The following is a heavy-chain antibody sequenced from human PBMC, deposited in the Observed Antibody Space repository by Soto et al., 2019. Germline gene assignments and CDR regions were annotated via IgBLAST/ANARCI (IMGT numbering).Heavy chain of an antibody. J-gene: IGHJ6*02. Sequence: QVQLVQSGAEVKKPGASVKVSCKASGYTFTSYGISWVRQAPGQGLEWMGWISAYNGNTNYAQKLQDRVTMTTDTSTSTAYMELRSLRSDDTAVYYCARDDSSSWYTEAYYYYGMDVWGQGTTVTVSS. CDR3: ARDDSSSWYTEAYYYYGMDV. CDR1: GYTFTSYG. CDR2: ISAYNGNT. D-gene: IGHD6-13*01. V-gene: IGHV1-18*01.